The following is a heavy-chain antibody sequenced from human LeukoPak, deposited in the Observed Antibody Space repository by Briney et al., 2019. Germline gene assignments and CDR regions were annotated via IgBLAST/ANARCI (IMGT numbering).Heavy chain of an antibody. V-gene: IGHV3-30*02. CDR1: GFTFSSYG. CDR3: AKGDQWELPFDY. Sequence: GGSLRLSCAASGFTFSSYGMHWVRQAPGKGLEWVAFIRYDGSNKYYADSVKGRFTISRDNSKITLYLQMNSLRAEDTAVYYCAKGDQWELPFDYWGQGTLVTVSS. J-gene: IGHJ4*02. D-gene: IGHD1-26*01. CDR2: IRYDGSNK.